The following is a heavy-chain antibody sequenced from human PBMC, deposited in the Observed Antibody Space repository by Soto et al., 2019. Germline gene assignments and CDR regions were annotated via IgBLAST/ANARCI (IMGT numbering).Heavy chain of an antibody. Sequence: SVKVSCKASGFTFTSSAVQWVRQARGQRLEWIGWIVVGSGNTNYAQKFQERVTITRDMSTSTAYMELSSLRSEDTAVYYCATGGHWIGYYGMDVWGQGTTVTVSS. CDR3: ATGGHWIGYYGMDV. J-gene: IGHJ6*02. CDR1: GFTFTSSA. CDR2: IVVGSGNT. D-gene: IGHD3-10*01. V-gene: IGHV1-58*01.